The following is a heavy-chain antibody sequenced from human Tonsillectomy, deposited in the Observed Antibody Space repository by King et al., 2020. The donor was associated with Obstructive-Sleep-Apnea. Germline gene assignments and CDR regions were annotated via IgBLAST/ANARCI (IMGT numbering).Heavy chain of an antibody. D-gene: IGHD3-9*01. CDR3: AKTRYLDWPGDY. CDR1: GFTFSSYG. J-gene: IGHJ4*02. Sequence: VQLVESGGGVVQPGRSLRLSCAASGFTFSSYGMHWVRQAPGKGLEWVAVISYDGSKKYYADSVKGRFTISRDNSKNTLYLQMNSLRAEDTAVYYCAKTRYLDWPGDYGGQGTRVTVSS. V-gene: IGHV3-30*18. CDR2: ISYDGSKK.